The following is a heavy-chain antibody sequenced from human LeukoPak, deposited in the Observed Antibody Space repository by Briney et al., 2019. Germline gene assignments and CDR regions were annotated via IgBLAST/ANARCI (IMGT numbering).Heavy chain of an antibody. J-gene: IGHJ4*02. CDR3: ASMARADY. Sequence: PGGSLRLSCAASGFTFSSYAMHWVRQAPGKGLEWVAVISYDGSNKYYADSVKGRFTISRDNSKNTLYLQMNSLRAEDTAVYYCASMARADYWGQGTLVTVSS. CDR1: GFTFSSYA. V-gene: IGHV3-30*04. CDR2: ISYDGSNK. D-gene: IGHD3-10*01.